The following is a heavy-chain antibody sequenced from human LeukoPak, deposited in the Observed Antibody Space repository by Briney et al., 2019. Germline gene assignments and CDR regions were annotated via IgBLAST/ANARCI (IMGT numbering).Heavy chain of an antibody. V-gene: IGHV3-7*01. J-gene: IGHJ6*03. CDR2: IKQDGSEK. CDR3: AREGVLLWFGELLYYYMDV. Sequence: GGSLRLSCAASGFTFSSYWMSWVRQAPGKGLEWVANIKQDGSEKYYVDSVKGRFTISRDNAKNSLYLQMNSLRAEDTAVYYCAREGVLLWFGELLYYYMDVWGKGTTVTVSS. CDR1: GFTFSSYW. D-gene: IGHD3-10*01.